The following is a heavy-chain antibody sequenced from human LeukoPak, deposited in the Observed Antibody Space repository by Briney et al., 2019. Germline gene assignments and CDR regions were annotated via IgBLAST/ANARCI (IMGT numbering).Heavy chain of an antibody. D-gene: IGHD1-26*01. CDR3: ARDNSGDPTYYGMDV. V-gene: IGHV4-59*01. Sequence: SETLSLTCTVSGGSISSYYWSWIRQPPGKGLEWIGYIYYSGSTNYNPSLKSRVTISVDTSKNQFSLKLSSVTAADTAVYYCARDNSGDPTYYGMDVWGQGTTVTVSS. J-gene: IGHJ6*02. CDR2: IYYSGST. CDR1: GGSISSYY.